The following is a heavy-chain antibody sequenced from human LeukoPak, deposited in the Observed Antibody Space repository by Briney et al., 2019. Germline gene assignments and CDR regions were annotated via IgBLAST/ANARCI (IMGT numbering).Heavy chain of an antibody. Sequence: SETLSLTCTVSGDSISSYYWSWIRQPPEKGLEWIGYISNTGSTTYNPSLKSRVTISADTSKNHFSLKLKSVTAADTAVYHCARGSLVFSGASRRWYFDLWGRGTLVTVSS. D-gene: IGHD2-2*01. CDR3: ARGSLVFSGASRRWYFDL. CDR2: ISNTGST. CDR1: GDSISSYY. J-gene: IGHJ2*01. V-gene: IGHV4-59*01.